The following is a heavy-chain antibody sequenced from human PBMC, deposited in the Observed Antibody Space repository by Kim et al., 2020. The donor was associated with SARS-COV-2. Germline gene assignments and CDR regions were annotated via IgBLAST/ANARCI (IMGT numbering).Heavy chain of an antibody. CDR3: GKDIRPGGMDV. J-gene: IGHJ6*02. D-gene: IGHD1-1*01. CDR2: IDCKSGRV. CDR1: GFTCDGYA. V-gene: IGHV3-9*01. Sequence: GGSLRLSCVASGFTCDGYAIHWVRQTPGKGLEWVSGIDCKSGRVDYADSVRGRFTISRDNAKNSVNLEMNSLRVDDTAIYHCGKDIRPGGMDVWGQGTTVTVSS.